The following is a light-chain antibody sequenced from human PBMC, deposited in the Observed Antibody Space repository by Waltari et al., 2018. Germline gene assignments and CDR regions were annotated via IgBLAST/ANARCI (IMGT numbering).Light chain of an antibody. Sequence: DIQMTQSPSSLSASVGDIFTITCRASQSISSYLNWYQQKPGKAPKLLIYAASSLQSGVPSRFSGSGSGTDFTLTISSLQPEDFATYYCQQSYSTPPLTFGGGTKVEIK. J-gene: IGKJ4*01. CDR2: AAS. V-gene: IGKV1-39*01. CDR1: QSISSY. CDR3: QQSYSTPPLT.